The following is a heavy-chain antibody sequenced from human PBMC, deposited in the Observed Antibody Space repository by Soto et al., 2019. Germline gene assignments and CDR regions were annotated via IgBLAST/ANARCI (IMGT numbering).Heavy chain of an antibody. D-gene: IGHD5-18*01. J-gene: IGHJ6*03. Sequence: GGSLRLSCAASGFTFDDYAMHWVRQAPGKGLEWVSGISWNSGSIGYADSVKGRFTISRDNAKNSLYLQMNSLRAEDTALYYCAKDLTGGYSYGKVYYYYYMDVWGKGTTVTVSS. CDR1: GFTFDDYA. CDR3: AKDLTGGYSYGKVYYYYYMDV. CDR2: ISWNSGSI. V-gene: IGHV3-9*01.